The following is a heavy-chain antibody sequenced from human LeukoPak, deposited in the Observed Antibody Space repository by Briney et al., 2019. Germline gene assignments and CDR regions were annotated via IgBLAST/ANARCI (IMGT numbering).Heavy chain of an antibody. V-gene: IGHV4-34*01. CDR3: AREKPYGSGGFDP. CDR1: GGSFSGYY. J-gene: IGHJ5*02. D-gene: IGHD3-10*01. CDR2: INHSGST. Sequence: SETLSLTCAVYGGSFSGYYWSWIRQPPGKGLEWIGEINHSGSTNYNPSLKSRVTISVDTSKNQFSLKLSSVTAADTAVYYCAREKPYGSGGFDPWGQGTLVTVSS.